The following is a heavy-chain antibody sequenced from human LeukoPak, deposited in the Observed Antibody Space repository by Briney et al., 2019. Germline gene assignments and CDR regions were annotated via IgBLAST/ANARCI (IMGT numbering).Heavy chain of an antibody. D-gene: IGHD3-16*01. J-gene: IGHJ5*02. CDR2: ISAYNGNT. Sequence: ASVKVSCKASGYTFTSYGISWVRQAPGQGLEWMGWISAYNGNTNYAQKLQGRVTMTTDTSTSTAYMELRSLRSDDTAVYYCARDLVHHRLLGTAYNWFDPWGQGTLVTVSS. CDR1: GYTFTSYG. V-gene: IGHV1-18*01. CDR3: ARDLVHHRLLGTAYNWFDP.